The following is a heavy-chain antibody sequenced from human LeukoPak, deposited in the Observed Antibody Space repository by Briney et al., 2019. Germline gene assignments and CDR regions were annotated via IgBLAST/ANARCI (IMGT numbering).Heavy chain of an antibody. CDR3: AVSIAAAGYFDY. Sequence: GGSLRLSCAASGFTFSSYSMNWVRQAPGKGLEWVSYISSSSSYIYYADSVKGRFTISRDNAKNSLYLQMNSLRAEDTAVYCCAVSIAAAGYFDYWGQGTLVTVSS. J-gene: IGHJ4*02. V-gene: IGHV3-21*05. D-gene: IGHD6-13*01. CDR1: GFTFSSYS. CDR2: ISSSSSYI.